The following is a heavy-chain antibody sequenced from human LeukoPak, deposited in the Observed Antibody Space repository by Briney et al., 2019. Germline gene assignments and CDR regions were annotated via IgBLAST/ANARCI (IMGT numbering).Heavy chain of an antibody. CDR1: GFTFSSYA. CDR2: ISGSGGST. CDR3: AKSIMITFGGVIALGDAFDI. D-gene: IGHD3-16*02. Sequence: GGSLRLSCAASGFTFSSYAMCWVRQAPGKGLEWVSAISGSGGSTYYADSVKGRFTISRDNSKSTLYLQMNSLRAEDTAVYYCAKSIMITFGGVIALGDAFDIWGQGTMVTVSS. V-gene: IGHV3-23*01. J-gene: IGHJ3*02.